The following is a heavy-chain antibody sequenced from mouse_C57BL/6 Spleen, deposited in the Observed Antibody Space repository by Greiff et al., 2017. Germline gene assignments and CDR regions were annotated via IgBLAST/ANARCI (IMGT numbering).Heavy chain of an antibody. V-gene: IGHV5-17*03. CDR1: GFTFSAYG. CDR2: IRSCSSTI. Sequence: EVKVEESGGGLVKPGGSLKLSCAASGFTFSAYGMHWVRQAPGKGLEWVAYIRSCSSTIYYADTVKGRVTFSVDNATNTLFLEMSRLTSEDTAMYYCARAYYINYYFDYWGQGTTLTVSS. CDR3: ARAYYINYYFDY. J-gene: IGHJ2*01. D-gene: IGHD2-5*01.